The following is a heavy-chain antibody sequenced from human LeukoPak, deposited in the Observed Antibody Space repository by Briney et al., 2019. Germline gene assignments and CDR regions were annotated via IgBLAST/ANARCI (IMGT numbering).Heavy chain of an antibody. CDR3: ARHLPYSSGWDPEDY. V-gene: IGHV1-2*02. D-gene: IGHD6-19*01. Sequence: ASVKVSCKASGYTFTSYYMHWVRQAPGQGLEWMGWINPNSGGTNYAQKFQGRVTMTRDTSISTAYMELSRLRSDDTAVYYCARHLPYSSGWDPEDYWGQGTLVTVSS. CDR2: INPNSGGT. CDR1: GYTFTSYY. J-gene: IGHJ4*02.